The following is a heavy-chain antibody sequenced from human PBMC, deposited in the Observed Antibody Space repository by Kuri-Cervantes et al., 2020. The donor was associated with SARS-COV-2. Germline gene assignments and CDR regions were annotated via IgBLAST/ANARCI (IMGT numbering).Heavy chain of an antibody. Sequence: ASVKVSCKASGGTFSSYAINWVRQAPGQGLEWMGIINPSGGSTSYAQKFQGRVTMTRDTSTSTVYMELSSLRSEDTAVYYCARINTVVVPAADDNFDYWGQGTLVTVSS. V-gene: IGHV1-46*01. CDR1: GGTFSSYA. CDR3: ARINTVVVPAADDNFDY. D-gene: IGHD2-2*01. J-gene: IGHJ4*02. CDR2: INPSGGST.